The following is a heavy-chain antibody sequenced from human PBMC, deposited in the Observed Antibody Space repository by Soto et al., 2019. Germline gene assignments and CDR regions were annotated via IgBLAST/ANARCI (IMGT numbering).Heavy chain of an antibody. J-gene: IGHJ4*02. Sequence: ASVKVSCKASGFTFTSSAMQWVRQARGQRLEWIGWIVVGSGNTNYAQKFQERVTITRDMSTSTAYMELSSLRSEDTAVYYCAADVPNTDGGDYWGQGTLVTVSS. D-gene: IGHD5-18*01. CDR1: GFTFTSSA. CDR3: AADVPNTDGGDY. V-gene: IGHV1-58*02. CDR2: IVVGSGNT.